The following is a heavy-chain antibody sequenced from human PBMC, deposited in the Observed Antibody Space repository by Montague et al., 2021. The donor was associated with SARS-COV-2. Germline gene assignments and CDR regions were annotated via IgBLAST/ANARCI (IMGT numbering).Heavy chain of an antibody. Sequence: SLRLSCAASGFTFSSYSMNWVRQAPGKGLEWVSSISSSSSYIYYADSVKGRFTISRDNAKNSLYLQMNSLRAEDTAVYYCARVIASYCSGGSCYYFDYWGQGTLVTVSS. D-gene: IGHD2-15*01. CDR2: ISSSSSYI. J-gene: IGHJ4*02. CDR3: ARVIASYCSGGSCYYFDY. V-gene: IGHV3-21*01. CDR1: GFTFSSYS.